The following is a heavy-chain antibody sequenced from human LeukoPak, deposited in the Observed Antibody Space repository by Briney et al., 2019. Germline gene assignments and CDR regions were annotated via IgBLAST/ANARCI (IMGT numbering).Heavy chain of an antibody. J-gene: IGHJ3*01. CDR3: ARAFRPASDPHDFYDF. Sequence: GGSLRLSCAASGFTFSSYAMSWVRQAPGKGLEWASIIYSGGSTYYADSVKGRFTISRDNSKNTMYLQMGSLRPEDMGVYYCARAFRPASDPHDFYDFWGRGTTVTVSS. D-gene: IGHD3/OR15-3a*01. V-gene: IGHV3-66*01. CDR2: IYSGGST. CDR1: GFTFSSYA.